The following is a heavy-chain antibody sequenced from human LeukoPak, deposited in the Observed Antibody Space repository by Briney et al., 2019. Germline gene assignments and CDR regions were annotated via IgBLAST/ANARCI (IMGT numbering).Heavy chain of an antibody. CDR3: ASDSGDGYRPDRFDV. V-gene: IGHV1-46*01. D-gene: IGHD5-18*01. CDR1: GYTLTSYY. Sequence: APLKVSCKASGYTLTSYYFHWVRQAPGQGLEWMGIINPSGDGTSYAQKFQGRVTMTKDTSTSTVYMELSSLRTDDTAVYYCASDSGDGYRPDRFDVWGQGTLVTVSS. J-gene: IGHJ4*02. CDR2: INPSGDGT.